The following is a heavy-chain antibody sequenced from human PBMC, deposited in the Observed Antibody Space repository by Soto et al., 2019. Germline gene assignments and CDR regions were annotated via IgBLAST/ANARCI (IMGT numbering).Heavy chain of an antibody. CDR1: GFTFSDAW. J-gene: IGHJ5*02. V-gene: IGHV3-15*01. CDR3: TADLRSHARRFDP. CDR2: IKSKTDGGTT. Sequence: EVQVVESGGGFVKPGESLRLSCTAPGFTFSDAWMNWVRQAPGKGLEWVGRIKSKTDGGTTDYASPVKGRFSISRDDSTNTVSLQMNSLKTEDTAVYYCTADLRSHARRFDPWGQGTLVTVSS.